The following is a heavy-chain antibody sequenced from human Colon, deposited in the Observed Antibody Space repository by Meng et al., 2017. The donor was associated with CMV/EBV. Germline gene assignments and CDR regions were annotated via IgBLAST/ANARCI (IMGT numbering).Heavy chain of an antibody. D-gene: IGHD1-26*01. CDR1: GYTFTGYF. J-gene: IGHJ4*02. CDR3: ATVSGGDFDY. Sequence: QVQMVQSGAEVKKPGASVKVSCKASGYTFTGYFMYWVRQAPGQGLEWMGSINPNSGGTNYAQKFQGRVTMTRDTSINTAYMELSRLRSDDTAVYYCATVSGGDFDYWGQGTLVTVSS. CDR2: INPNSGGT. V-gene: IGHV1-2*02.